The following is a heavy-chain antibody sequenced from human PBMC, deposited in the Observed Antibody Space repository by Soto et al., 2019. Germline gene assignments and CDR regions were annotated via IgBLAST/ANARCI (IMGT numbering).Heavy chain of an antibody. CDR3: ATDLYYYETTGFYFFLPLDY. CDR1: GGSISSTTYY. CDR2: ISYSGAT. Sequence: SETLSLTCAVSGGSISSTTYYWGWIRQPPGKGLEWIGTISYSGATYYNPSLKSRVTISVDTSNNQLFLKLTSVTAADTAVYYCATDLYYYETTGFYFFLPLDYWGQGALVTVSS. D-gene: IGHD3-22*01. J-gene: IGHJ4*02. V-gene: IGHV4-39*01.